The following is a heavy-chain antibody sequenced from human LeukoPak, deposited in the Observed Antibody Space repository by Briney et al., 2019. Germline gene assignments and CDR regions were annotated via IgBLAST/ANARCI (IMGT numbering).Heavy chain of an antibody. V-gene: IGHV3-49*03. CDR1: GFTFGDYA. Sequence: PGRSLRLXCTASGFTFGDYAMSWFRQAPGKGLEWVGFIRSKAYGVTTEYAASVKGRFTISRDDSKSIAYLQMNSLKTEDTAVYYCTRGNSSGWYVVGWFDPWGQGTLVTVSS. D-gene: IGHD6-19*01. CDR3: TRGNSSGWYVVGWFDP. J-gene: IGHJ5*02. CDR2: IRSKAYGVTT.